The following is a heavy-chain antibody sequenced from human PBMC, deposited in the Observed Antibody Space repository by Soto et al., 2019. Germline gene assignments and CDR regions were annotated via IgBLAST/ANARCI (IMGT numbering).Heavy chain of an antibody. Sequence: ASVKVSCKASGYTFTSYAIHWVRQAPGQRLEWMGWINAGNGNTKYSQKFQGRVTITRDTSASTAYMEMSSLRSEDAAVYFCARDLYDILTGPNFDPWGQGTLVTVSS. CDR2: INAGNGNT. J-gene: IGHJ5*02. CDR1: GYTFTSYA. V-gene: IGHV1-3*01. CDR3: ARDLYDILTGPNFDP. D-gene: IGHD3-9*01.